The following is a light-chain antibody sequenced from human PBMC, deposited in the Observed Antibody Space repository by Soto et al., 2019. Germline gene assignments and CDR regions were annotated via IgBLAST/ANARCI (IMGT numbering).Light chain of an antibody. CDR2: VAS. J-gene: IGKJ4*01. V-gene: IGKV3D-15*01. CDR1: QSVSSSY. Sequence: EIMLSQSPGTVSLSPGERATLPCRASQSVSSSYLAWYQQKPGQAPRLLVYVASNRSTGLPDRFSGSGFGTEFTIPITSLQSEDFAVYYCQQYNNWPLTFGGGTKVDI. CDR3: QQYNNWPLT.